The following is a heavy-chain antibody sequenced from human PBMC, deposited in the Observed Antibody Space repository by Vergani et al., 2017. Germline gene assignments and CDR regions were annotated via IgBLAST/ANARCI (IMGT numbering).Heavy chain of an antibody. J-gene: IGHJ6*02. Sequence: QVQLQESGPGLVKPSQTLSLTCAVSGDSIFSGNYYWNWIRQPAENELEWIGRIYTTGSTDYNPSLNSRVTMSVDTSKNQFSLKLRSVTAADTAVYFCARVMYRDEASTGYRLEGMDIWGQGTTVTISS. CDR3: ARVMYRDEASTGYRLEGMDI. CDR1: GDSIFSGNYY. V-gene: IGHV4-61*02. D-gene: IGHD3-9*01. CDR2: IYTTGST.